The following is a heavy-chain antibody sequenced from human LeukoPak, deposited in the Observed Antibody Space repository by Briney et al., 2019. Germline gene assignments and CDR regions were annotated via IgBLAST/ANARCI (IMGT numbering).Heavy chain of an antibody. J-gene: IGHJ3*02. CDR2: IIPILGIA. CDR1: GGTFSSYA. V-gene: IGHV1-69*04. Sequence: SVKVSCKASGGTFSSYAISWVRQAPGQGLEWMGRIIPILGIANYAQKFQGRVTMTRDTSTSTVYMELSSLRSEDTAVYYCARSWGRWLQLDLSIWGQGTMVTVSS. CDR3: ARSWGRWLQLDLSI. D-gene: IGHD5-24*01.